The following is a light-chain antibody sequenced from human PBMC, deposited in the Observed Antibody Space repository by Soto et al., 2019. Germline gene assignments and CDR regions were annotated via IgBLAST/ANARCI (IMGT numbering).Light chain of an antibody. Sequence: EIVLTQSPASLSLSAGERVTLSCRASQSVDTMVAWYQQQVGRTPRLLIYETSNRATGVTGRFSGSRSGTDFTLTIRRLKPEDFVVYVWQVRTDWPPFKYTFGQGTKLEV. CDR3: QVRTDWPPFKYT. CDR1: QSVDTM. CDR2: ETS. J-gene: IGKJ2*01. V-gene: IGKV3-11*01.